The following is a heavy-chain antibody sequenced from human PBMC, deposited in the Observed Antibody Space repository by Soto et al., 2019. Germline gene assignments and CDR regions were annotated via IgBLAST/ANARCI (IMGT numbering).Heavy chain of an antibody. Sequence: QVQLVQSGAEVKKPGSSVTVSCTASGGTFSSYAVSWVRQAPGQGLEWMGVVIPKASQPKYAQKFQGRVTITADYSTAYMEVRSLRADDTAVYYCALESSSPNYFYYGMDVWGQGTTVIVSS. CDR2: VIPKASQP. J-gene: IGHJ6*02. V-gene: IGHV1-69*01. CDR1: GGTFSSYA. D-gene: IGHD6-6*01. CDR3: ALESSSPNYFYYGMDV.